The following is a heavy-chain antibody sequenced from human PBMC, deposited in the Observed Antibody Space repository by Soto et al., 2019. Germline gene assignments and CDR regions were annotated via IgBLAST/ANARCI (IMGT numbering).Heavy chain of an antibody. J-gene: IGHJ4*02. V-gene: IGHV3-43*01. Sequence: EVHLVGSGGGVVQPGGSLRLSCAASGFTFDDHNMHWIRQAPGKGLEWVSLVSWDGDTTYYADSVKGRFTISRDNSENSLYLQMSGLTTEDTALYYCASSQGDYWGQGTLVTVSS. CDR2: VSWDGDTT. CDR1: GFTFDDHN. CDR3: ASSQGDY.